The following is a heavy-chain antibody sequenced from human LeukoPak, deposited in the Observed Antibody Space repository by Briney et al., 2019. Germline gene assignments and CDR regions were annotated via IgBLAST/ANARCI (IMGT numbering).Heavy chain of an antibody. J-gene: IGHJ4*02. Sequence: GGSLRLSCAASGFTFSSYAMSWVRQAPGKGLEWVSGINGSGGTTYYADSVKGRFTISRDNSKDTLYLQMSSLTAEDTAVYYCAKGGTYYYASGTLYWGQGTLVTVSS. CDR3: AKGGTYYYASGTLY. CDR2: INGSGGTT. V-gene: IGHV3-23*01. CDR1: GFTFSSYA. D-gene: IGHD3-10*01.